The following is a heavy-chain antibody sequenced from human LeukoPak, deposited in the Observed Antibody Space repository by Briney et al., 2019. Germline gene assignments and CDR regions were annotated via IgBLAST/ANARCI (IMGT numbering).Heavy chain of an antibody. D-gene: IGHD3-3*01. CDR3: ARETGDFWSGSRINWFDP. V-gene: IGHV3-21*01. Sequence: PGGSLRLSCAASGFTFSSYSMNWVRQAPGKGLEWVSSISSSSSSYIYYADSVKGRFTISRDNAKNSLYLQMNSLRAEDTAVYYCARETGDFWSGSRINWFDPWGQGTLVTVSS. J-gene: IGHJ5*02. CDR2: ISSSSSSYI. CDR1: GFTFSSYS.